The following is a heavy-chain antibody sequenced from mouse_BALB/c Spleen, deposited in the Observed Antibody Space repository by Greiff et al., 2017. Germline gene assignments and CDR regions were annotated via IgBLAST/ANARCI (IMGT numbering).Heavy chain of an antibody. CDR3: ARSEAEYFDV. J-gene: IGHJ1*01. Sequence: DVKLVESGAELVKPGASVKLSCTASGFNIKDTYMHGVKQRPEQGLEWIGRIDPANGNTKYDPKFQGKATITADTSSNTAYLQLSSLTSEDTAVYYCARSEAEYFDVWGAGTTVTVSS. CDR1: GFNIKDTY. CDR2: IDPANGNT. V-gene: IGHV14-3*02.